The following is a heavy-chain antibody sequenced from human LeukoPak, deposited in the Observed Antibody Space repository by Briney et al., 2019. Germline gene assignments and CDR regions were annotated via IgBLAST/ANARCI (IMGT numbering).Heavy chain of an antibody. Sequence: SETLSLTCTVSGGSISSSSYYWGWIRQPPGKGLEWIGSIYYSGSTYYNPSLKSRVTISVDTSKNQFSLKLSSVTAADTAVYYCARDGQQLVPNYYYYYMDVWGKGTTVTVSS. D-gene: IGHD6-13*01. J-gene: IGHJ6*03. V-gene: IGHV4-39*07. CDR3: ARDGQQLVPNYYYYYMDV. CDR1: GGSISSSSYY. CDR2: IYYSGST.